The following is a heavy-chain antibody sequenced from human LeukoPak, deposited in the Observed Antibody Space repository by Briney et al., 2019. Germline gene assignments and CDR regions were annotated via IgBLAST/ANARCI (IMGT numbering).Heavy chain of an antibody. V-gene: IGHV4-39*07. CDR1: GGSISSSSYY. Sequence: SETLSLTCTVSGGSISSSSYYWGWIRQPPGKGLEWIGSFYCSGSAYYNPSLRSRVTISVDTSKNQFSLKLSSVTAADTAVYYCARDSGPPNYYFDYWGQGTLVTVSS. D-gene: IGHD2-8*02. J-gene: IGHJ4*02. CDR3: ARDSGPPNYYFDY. CDR2: FYCSGSA.